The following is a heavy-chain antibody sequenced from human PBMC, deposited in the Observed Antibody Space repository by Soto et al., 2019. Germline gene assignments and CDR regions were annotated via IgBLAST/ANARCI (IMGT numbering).Heavy chain of an antibody. J-gene: IGHJ6*02. Sequence: SETLSLTCTVSGGSISSYYWSWIRQPAGKGLEWIGRIYTSGSTNYNPSLKSRVTMSVDTSKNQFSLKLSSVTAADTAVYYCARFSSLAFNYYYGMDVWGQGTMVTVSS. CDR3: ARFSSLAFNYYYGMDV. CDR1: GGSISSYY. V-gene: IGHV4-4*07. CDR2: IYTSGST. D-gene: IGHD3-16*01.